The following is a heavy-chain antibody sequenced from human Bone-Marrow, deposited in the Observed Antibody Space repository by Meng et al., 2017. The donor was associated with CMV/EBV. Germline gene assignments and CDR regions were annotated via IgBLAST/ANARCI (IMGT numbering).Heavy chain of an antibody. J-gene: IGHJ5*02. CDR2: IYYSGST. Sequence: GSLRLSCTVSGGSISSSSYYWGWMRQPPGKRLVWIGSIYYSGSTYYNPSLKSRVTISVDTSKNQFSLKLSSVTAADTAVYYCARGGITIVRKTIDPWGQGTLVTVSS. CDR1: GGSISSSSYY. V-gene: IGHV4-39*01. D-gene: IGHD3-10*01. CDR3: ARGGITIVRKTIDP.